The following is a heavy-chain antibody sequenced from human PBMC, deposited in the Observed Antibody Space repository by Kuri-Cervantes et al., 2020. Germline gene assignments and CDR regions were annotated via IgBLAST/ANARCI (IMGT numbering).Heavy chain of an antibody. CDR2: IIPIFGTA. D-gene: IGHD5-24*01. J-gene: IGHJ4*02. V-gene: IGHV1-69*05. Sequence: SSVKVSCKGSGYTFTGYYMHWVRQAPGQGLEWMGGIIPIFGTANYAQKFQGRVTITTDESTSTAYMELSSLRSEDTAVYYCARIRRDGYNYYFDYWGQGTLVTVSS. CDR3: ARIRRDGYNYYFDY. CDR1: GYTFTGYY.